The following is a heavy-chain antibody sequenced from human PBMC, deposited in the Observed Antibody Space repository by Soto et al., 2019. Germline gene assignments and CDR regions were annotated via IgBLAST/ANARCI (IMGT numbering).Heavy chain of an antibody. CDR2: IYYSGST. CDR1: GGSISSYY. J-gene: IGHJ4*02. CDR3: ARDHDSSSWYSLDY. Sequence: QVQLQESGPGLVKPSETLSLTCTVSGGSISSYYWSWIRQPPGKGLEWIGYIYYSGSTNYNPSLKSRVTISVDSSKNQFSLKLSSVTAADTAVYYCARDHDSSSWYSLDYWGQGTLVTVSS. D-gene: IGHD6-13*01. V-gene: IGHV4-59*01.